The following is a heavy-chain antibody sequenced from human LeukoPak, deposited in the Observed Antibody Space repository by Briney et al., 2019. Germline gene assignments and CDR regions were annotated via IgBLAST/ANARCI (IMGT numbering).Heavy chain of an antibody. V-gene: IGHV4-4*02. Sequence: SETLSLTCAVSGGSISSSNWWSWVRQPPGKGLEWIGEIYHSGRTHYNPSLKSRLTISVDKSNNQFSLNLSSVTAGHTAVDYCARDRGTPDYYNTSGYDYWGQGTLVTVSS. D-gene: IGHD3-22*01. CDR1: GGSISSSNW. J-gene: IGHJ4*02. CDR2: IYHSGRT. CDR3: ARDRGTPDYYNTSGYDY.